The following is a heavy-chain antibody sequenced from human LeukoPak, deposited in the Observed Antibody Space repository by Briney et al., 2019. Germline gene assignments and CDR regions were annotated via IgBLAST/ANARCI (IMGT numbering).Heavy chain of an antibody. CDR1: GYMFNIYW. CDR3: ARPDYYGSGGFGPFDY. CDR2: IYPGDSDI. Sequence: GESLRISCKVSGYMFNIYWIGWVRQMSGRGPEWMGIIYPGDSDIRYSPSFQGQVNISADKSISTAYLQWNSLKASDTAMYYCARPDYYGSGGFGPFDYWGQGTLVTVSS. J-gene: IGHJ4*02. D-gene: IGHD3-10*01. V-gene: IGHV5-51*01.